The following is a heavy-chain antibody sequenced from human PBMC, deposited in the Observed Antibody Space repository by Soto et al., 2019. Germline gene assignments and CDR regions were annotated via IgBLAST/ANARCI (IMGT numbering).Heavy chain of an antibody. CDR1: GLTFSDRY. J-gene: IGHJ4*02. CDR2: IRKKTNSYTT. Sequence: EVQLVESGGGLFQPGGYLRLSCAASGLTFSDRYMDWVRQAPGKGLEWVGRIRKKTNSYTTEYAASVKGRFIISRDDATNALYLQMSSLKTEDTAVYYCTTVTTVDYYFDYWGQGTLVTVSS. V-gene: IGHV3-72*01. D-gene: IGHD4-17*01. CDR3: TTVTTVDYYFDY.